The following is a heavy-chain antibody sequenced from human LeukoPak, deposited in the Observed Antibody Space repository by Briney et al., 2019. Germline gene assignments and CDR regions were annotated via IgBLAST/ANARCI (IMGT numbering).Heavy chain of an antibody. Sequence: SETLSLTCAVFGGSFSGYYWTWIRQPPGKGLEWIGEINHSGSTNYNPSLKSRVTISVDTSKNQFSLKLSSVTAADTAFYYCASEPYGSGSYGYWGQGTLVTVSS. V-gene: IGHV4-34*01. D-gene: IGHD3-10*01. J-gene: IGHJ4*02. CDR3: ASEPYGSGSYGY. CDR1: GGSFSGYY. CDR2: INHSGST.